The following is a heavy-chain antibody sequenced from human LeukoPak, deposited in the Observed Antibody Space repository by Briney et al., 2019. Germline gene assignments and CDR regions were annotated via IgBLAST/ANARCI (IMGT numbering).Heavy chain of an antibody. D-gene: IGHD3-22*01. CDR1: GYTFTGYY. CDR2: INPNSGGT. J-gene: IGHJ4*02. V-gene: IGHV1-2*02. Sequence: ASVKVSCKASGYTFTGYYMHWVRQAPGQGLEWMGWINPNSGGTNYAQKFQGRVTMTRDTSISTAYMELSRLRSDDTAVYYCARDRPANYYDSSGYYFYVYWGQGTLVILSS. CDR3: ARDRPANYYDSSGYYFYVY.